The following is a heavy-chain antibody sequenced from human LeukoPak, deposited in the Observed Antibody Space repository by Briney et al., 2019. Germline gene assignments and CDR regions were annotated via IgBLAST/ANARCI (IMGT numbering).Heavy chain of an antibody. CDR1: GFSFSDNY. V-gene: IGHV3-23*01. D-gene: IGHD3-10*01. CDR2: ISTNGGKT. J-gene: IGHJ4*02. Sequence: GGSLRLSCAASGFSFSDNYMSWIRQAPGKGLEWVSAISTNGGKTYYPDSVKGRFTISRDNSKNTLYLQMDSLSAEDTAVYYCAREFSSSGFFDYWGQGTLVTVSS. CDR3: AREFSSSGFFDY.